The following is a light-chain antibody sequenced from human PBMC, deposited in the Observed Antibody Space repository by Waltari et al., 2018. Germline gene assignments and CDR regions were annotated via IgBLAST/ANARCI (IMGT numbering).Light chain of an antibody. CDR2: RND. CDR1: SSNLGNNV. J-gene: IGLJ3*02. Sequence: QSVLTQPPSASGTPGQRVTISCSGTSSNLGNNVVNWYQQVPGTAPKRLIYRNDRRPSGVPDRFSASKSGTSASLAISGRQSEDEAEYYGASWDDSLNGHWVFGGGTKVTVL. V-gene: IGLV1-44*01. CDR3: ASWDDSLNGHWV.